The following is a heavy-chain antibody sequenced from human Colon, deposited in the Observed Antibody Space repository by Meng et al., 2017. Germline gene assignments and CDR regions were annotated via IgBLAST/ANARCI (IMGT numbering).Heavy chain of an antibody. D-gene: IGHD2-15*01. CDR2: INHNADT. V-gene: IGHV4-34*02. CDR1: AGPFSGYS. J-gene: IGHJ4*02. CDR3: SSLLTLDY. Sequence: VPLQQWGPGLLQPSETQTLTCAINAGPFSGYSWSWIRQAPGKGLESIGEINHNADTHYNPSLKTRVSMSFDTSKKQFSLHLSSVTAADTAVYYCSSLLTLDYWGPGTLVTVSS.